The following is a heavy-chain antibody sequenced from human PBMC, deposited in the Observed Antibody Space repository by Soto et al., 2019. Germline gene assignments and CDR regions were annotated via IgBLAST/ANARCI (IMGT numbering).Heavy chain of an antibody. V-gene: IGHV3-23*01. Sequence: EVQLLGSGGGLVQPGGSLRLSCAASGFTFSTYAMIWVRQAPGKGLEWVSNITTSGGNTYYADSVQGRFTISRDNSKNTLYLQMNSLRAEDTAVYYCAGRYCTNGVCYTNYYYYIDVWGKGTTVTVSS. CDR2: ITTSGGNT. CDR1: GFTFSTYA. J-gene: IGHJ6*03. D-gene: IGHD2-8*01. CDR3: AGRYCTNGVCYTNYYYYIDV.